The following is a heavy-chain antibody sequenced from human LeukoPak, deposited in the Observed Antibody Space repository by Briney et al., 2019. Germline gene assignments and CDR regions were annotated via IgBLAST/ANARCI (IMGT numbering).Heavy chain of an antibody. CDR2: ISGSGGST. Sequence: GGSLRLSCAASGFTFSSYAMSWVRQAPGKGLEWVSTISGSGGSTYYADSVKGRFTISRDNSKNTLYLEINSLRAEDTAVYYCAKEFYGDYALFDYWAREPWSPSPQ. CDR3: AKEFYGDYALFDY. V-gene: IGHV3-23*01. J-gene: IGHJ4*02. D-gene: IGHD4-17*01. CDR1: GFTFSSYA.